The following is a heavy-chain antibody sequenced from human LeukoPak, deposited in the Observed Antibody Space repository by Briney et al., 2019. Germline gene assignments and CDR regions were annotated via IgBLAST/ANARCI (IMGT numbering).Heavy chain of an antibody. J-gene: IGHJ4*02. CDR1: GFTFSHSA. CDR2: ISFDGTNK. Sequence: PGGSLRLSCAPSGFTFSHSAMHWVRQAPGKGLEWVADISFDGTNKYYADSVKGRFTISRDNSKNTVYVQMSSLRGDDSGVYYCAAGSSVDCSRTSCPPTDYWGQGTLVTVSS. D-gene: IGHD2-2*01. V-gene: IGHV3-30-3*01. CDR3: AAGSSVDCSRTSCPPTDY.